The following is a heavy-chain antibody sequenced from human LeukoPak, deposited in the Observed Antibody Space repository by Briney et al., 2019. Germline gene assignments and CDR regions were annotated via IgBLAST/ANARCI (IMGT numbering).Heavy chain of an antibody. J-gene: IGHJ4*02. V-gene: IGHV3-30*18. CDR2: IAYDGSNK. CDR3: AKDSSGSSFFDY. D-gene: IGHD1-26*01. CDR1: GFTFSGYG. Sequence: GGSLRLSCAASGFTFSGYGMHWVRQAPGKGLEWVAVIAYDGSNKYHADSVKGRFTISRDNSKNTLYLQMNSLRAEDTAVYYCAKDSSGSSFFDYWGQGILVTVSS.